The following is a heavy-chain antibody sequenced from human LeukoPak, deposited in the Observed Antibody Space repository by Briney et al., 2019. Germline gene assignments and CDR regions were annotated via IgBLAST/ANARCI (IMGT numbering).Heavy chain of an antibody. CDR3: ARASSGWYFDY. D-gene: IGHD6-19*01. CDR1: GFTFSSYS. J-gene: IGHJ4*02. V-gene: IGHV3-21*01. Sequence: GSLRLSCAASGFTFSSYSMNWVRQAPGKGLEWVSSISSSSYIYYADSVKGRFTISRDNAKNSLYLQMNSLRAEDTAVYYCARASSGWYFDYWGQGTLVTVSS. CDR2: ISSSSYI.